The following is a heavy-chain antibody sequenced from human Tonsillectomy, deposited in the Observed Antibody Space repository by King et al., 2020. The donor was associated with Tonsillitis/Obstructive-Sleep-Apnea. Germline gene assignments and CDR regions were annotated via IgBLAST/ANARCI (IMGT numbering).Heavy chain of an antibody. J-gene: IGHJ2*01. CDR1: GFTFSDSA. D-gene: IGHD6-6*01. CDR3: FPIPARPYWYFDL. CDR2: MRSKADNHAT. V-gene: IGHV3-73*01. Sequence: VQLVESGGGLVQPGGSLKLSCAASGFTFSDSAIHWVRQASGKGLEWVGRMRSKADNHATAYAASVKGRFNITRDDSKNTAYLQMDSLKTEDTAVYYCFPIPARPYWYFDLWGRGTLVTVSS.